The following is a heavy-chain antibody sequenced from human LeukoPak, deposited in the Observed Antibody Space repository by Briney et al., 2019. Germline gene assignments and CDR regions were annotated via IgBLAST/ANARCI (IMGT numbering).Heavy chain of an antibody. D-gene: IGHD6-19*01. CDR2: IKQDGSKK. CDR1: GFPFSSYW. V-gene: IGHV3-7*03. CDR3: AKLAVAGPFDY. Sequence: GGSLRLSCVASGFPFSSYWMTWVRQAPGKGLEWVANIKQDGSKKSYVDSVKGRFTISRDNSKNTLYLQMNSLRAEDTAVYYCAKLAVAGPFDYWGQGTLVTVSS. J-gene: IGHJ4*02.